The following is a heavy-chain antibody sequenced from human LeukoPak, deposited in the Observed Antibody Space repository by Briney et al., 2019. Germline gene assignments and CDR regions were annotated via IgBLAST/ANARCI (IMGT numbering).Heavy chain of an antibody. V-gene: IGHV3-66*01. CDR1: GFTVSTNF. CDR3: ARYCSGGSCYD. Sequence: PGGSLRLSCAASGFTVSTNFLTWVRQAPEKGLEWVSFIYSGGSTYYADSMKGRFTISRDNSKNTLYLQMNSLRAEDTAVYYCARYCSGGSCYDWGQGTLVTVSS. D-gene: IGHD2-15*01. CDR2: IYSGGST. J-gene: IGHJ4*02.